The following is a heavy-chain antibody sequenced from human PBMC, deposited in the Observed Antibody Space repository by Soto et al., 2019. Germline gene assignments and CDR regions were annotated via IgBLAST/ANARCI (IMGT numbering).Heavy chain of an antibody. D-gene: IGHD3-10*01. V-gene: IGHV3-53*01. CDR3: ARGEFSAHFDY. J-gene: IGHJ4*01. Sequence: GGSLRRSCAASGFTVSSNYMSWVRQAPWKGLEWFSVIYSGGSTYYADSVKGRFTISRDNSTNTLYLQMKSLRAEDTAVYYCARGEFSAHFDYWGNGTPVTVSS. CDR1: GFTVSSNY. CDR2: IYSGGST.